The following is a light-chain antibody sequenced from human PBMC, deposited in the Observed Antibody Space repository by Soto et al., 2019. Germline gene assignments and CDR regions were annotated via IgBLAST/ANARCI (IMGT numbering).Light chain of an antibody. CDR3: RSYDSSLSAYV. J-gene: IGLJ1*01. CDR1: SSNIGAGYD. CDR2: GNS. V-gene: IGLV1-40*01. Sequence: QSVLAQPPSVSGAPGQKVTISCTGSSSNIGAGYDLHWYQQLPGTAPKLLLYGNSNRPSGVPDRFSGSKSGTSASLAITGLQAEDEADYYCRSYDSSLSAYVFGTGTKV.